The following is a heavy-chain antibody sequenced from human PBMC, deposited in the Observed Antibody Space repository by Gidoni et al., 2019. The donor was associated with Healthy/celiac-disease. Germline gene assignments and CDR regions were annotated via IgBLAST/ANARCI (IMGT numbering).Heavy chain of an antibody. J-gene: IGHJ4*02. CDR1: GLTFSSYA. D-gene: IGHD4-17*01. CDR2: ISGSGGST. Sequence: EVQLLESGGGLVQPGGSLRLSCAASGLTFSSYAMSWVRQAPGKGLEWVSAISGSGGSTYYADSVKGRFTISRDNSKNTLYLQMNSLRAEDTAVYYCAKILGAYGDYPYYFDYWGQGTLVTVSS. CDR3: AKILGAYGDYPYYFDY. V-gene: IGHV3-23*01.